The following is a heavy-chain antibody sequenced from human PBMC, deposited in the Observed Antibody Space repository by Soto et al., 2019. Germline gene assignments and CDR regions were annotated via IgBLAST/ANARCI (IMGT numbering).Heavy chain of an antibody. V-gene: IGHV3-23*01. CDR3: AKDRRAGGNYGFYSDF. J-gene: IGHJ4*02. D-gene: IGHD1-7*01. CDR1: GFTFSSYG. Sequence: EVQLLESGGGLVQPGGSLRLSCAASGFTFSSYGMTWVRQAPGKGLEWVSFSSATGAGTYYADSVKGRFTISSDNSKNTLYLKMTSLRADDTAVYYCAKDRRAGGNYGFYSDFWGQGALVIVSS. CDR2: SSATGAGT.